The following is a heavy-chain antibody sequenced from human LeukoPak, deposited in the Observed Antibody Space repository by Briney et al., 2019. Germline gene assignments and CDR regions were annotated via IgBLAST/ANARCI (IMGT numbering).Heavy chain of an antibody. CDR2: IYTSGST. V-gene: IGHV4-61*02. Sequence: PSQTLSLTCTVSGGSISSGSYYWSWIRQPAGKGLEWIGRIYTSGSTNYNPSLKSRVTISVDTSKNQFSLKLSSVSAADTAVYYCARARGGSYFDYWGQGTLVTVSS. D-gene: IGHD3-16*01. CDR1: GGSISSGSYY. J-gene: IGHJ4*02. CDR3: ARARGGSYFDY.